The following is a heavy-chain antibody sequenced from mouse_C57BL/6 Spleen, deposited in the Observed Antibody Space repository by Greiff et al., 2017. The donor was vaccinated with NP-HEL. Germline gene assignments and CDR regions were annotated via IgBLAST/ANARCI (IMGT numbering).Heavy chain of an antibody. CDR3: ARTTTVVAKGNYFDY. Sequence: VQLQQSGAELVKPGASVKISCKASGYAFSSYWMNWVKQRPGKGLEWIGQIYPGDGDTNYNGKFKGKATLTADKSSSTAYMQLSSLTSEDSAVYFCARTTTVVAKGNYFDYWGQGTTLTVSS. D-gene: IGHD1-1*01. V-gene: IGHV1-80*01. CDR2: IYPGDGDT. CDR1: GYAFSSYW. J-gene: IGHJ2*01.